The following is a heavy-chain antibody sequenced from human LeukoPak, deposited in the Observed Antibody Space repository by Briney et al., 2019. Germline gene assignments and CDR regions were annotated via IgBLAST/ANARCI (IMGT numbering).Heavy chain of an antibody. CDR2: IKRKTEGGTT. J-gene: IGHJ4*02. CDR1: GFTFSDAW. D-gene: IGHD3-10*01. Sequence: PGGSLRLSCAASGFTFSDAWMNWVRQAPGKGLEWVGRIKRKTEGGTTDYVAPVKGRFIISRDDSKNTLYLQTNSLKTEDTAFYYCTAGNFGPYWGQGTPVTVSS. CDR3: TAGNFGPY. V-gene: IGHV3-15*07.